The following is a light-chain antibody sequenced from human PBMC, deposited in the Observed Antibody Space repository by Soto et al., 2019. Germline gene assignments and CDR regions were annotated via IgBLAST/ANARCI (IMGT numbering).Light chain of an antibody. J-gene: IGKJ2*01. Sequence: DIQMTQSPSSLSASVGDRVTITCRASQSISSYLNWYQQKPGKAPKLLIYAASSLQSGVPSRFSGSGSGTDFALTISSLQPEDFASYYGQRSYSTPPSFGQGTKLKIK. V-gene: IGKV1-39*01. CDR3: QRSYSTPPS. CDR2: AAS. CDR1: QSISSY.